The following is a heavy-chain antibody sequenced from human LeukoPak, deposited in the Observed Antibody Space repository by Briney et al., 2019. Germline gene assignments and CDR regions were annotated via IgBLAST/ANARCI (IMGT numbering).Heavy chain of an antibody. CDR2: ISYDGSNK. V-gene: IGHV3-30*03. CDR3: ARDLGQYYDTSDNWFDP. J-gene: IGHJ5*02. D-gene: IGHD3-22*01. Sequence: PGGSLRLSCVASGFTFSGYGMHWVRQAPGKGLEWVAVISYDGSNKYYADSVKGRFTISRDNSKNTLYLQMNSLRAEDTAVYYCARDLGQYYDTSDNWFDPWGQGTLVTVSS. CDR1: GFTFSGYG.